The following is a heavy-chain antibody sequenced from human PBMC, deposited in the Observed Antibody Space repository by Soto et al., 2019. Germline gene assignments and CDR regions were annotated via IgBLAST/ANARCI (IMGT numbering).Heavy chain of an antibody. CDR1: GFTFSSYG. J-gene: IGHJ5*02. Sequence: GGSLRLSCGASGFTFSSYGMHWVRQAPGKGLEWVAVISYDGSNKYYADSVKGRFTISRDNSKNTLYLQMNSLRAEDTAVYYCAKELEMATIIGWFAPWGQGTLVTVSS. CDR2: ISYDGSNK. V-gene: IGHV3-30*18. CDR3: AKELEMATIIGWFAP. D-gene: IGHD5-12*01.